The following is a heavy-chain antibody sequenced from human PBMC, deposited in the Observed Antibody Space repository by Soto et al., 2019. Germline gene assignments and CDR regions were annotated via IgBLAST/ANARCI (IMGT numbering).Heavy chain of an antibody. CDR1: GDSITSGGYY. D-gene: IGHD3-16*02. J-gene: IGHJ4*01. CDR3: ARRTNKYVYVWGNYRHPGHFDY. CDR2: VYHSGST. Sequence: SETLSLTCNVSGDSITSGGYYWSWIRQHPGKGLEWIGDVYHSGSTYYNPSLKSRVTISVDTSNNQFSLNLNSVTVADTAIYYCARRTNKYVYVWGNYRHPGHFDYWGQGTLVTVSS. V-gene: IGHV4-31*02.